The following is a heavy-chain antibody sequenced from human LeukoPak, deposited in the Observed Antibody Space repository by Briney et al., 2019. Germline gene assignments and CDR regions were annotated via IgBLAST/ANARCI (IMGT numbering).Heavy chain of an antibody. CDR3: TRVNLRGSQYNWFDP. CDR1: GGTFRSHI. J-gene: IGHJ5*02. V-gene: IGHV1-69*08. CDR2: ITPIIDSA. D-gene: IGHD1-26*01. Sequence: GASVKVSCKTFGGTFRSHIFSWVRRAPGQGLEWMGKITPIIDSAKYSQKFRDRLTITGDSSTGTAYMELSSLTPEDTALYYCTRVNLRGSQYNWFDPWGQGTLVIVSS.